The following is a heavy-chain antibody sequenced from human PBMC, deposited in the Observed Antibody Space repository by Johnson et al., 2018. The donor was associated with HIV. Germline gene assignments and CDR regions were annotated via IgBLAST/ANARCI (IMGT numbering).Heavy chain of an antibody. CDR3: AKEDCSSVVSSDDTFDI. CDR1: GFIFNTYG. D-gene: IGHD2-2*01. Sequence: QVQLVESGGGGGVVQPGRSLRLSCAASGFIFNTYGLHWVRQAPGKGLEWVAFIRYDGSNKYYADSVKGRFTISRDNSKNTLYLQMNSLRVEDTGVYYCAKEDCSSVVSSDDTFDIWGQGTMVTLSS. CDR2: IRYDGSNK. J-gene: IGHJ3*02. V-gene: IGHV3-30*02.